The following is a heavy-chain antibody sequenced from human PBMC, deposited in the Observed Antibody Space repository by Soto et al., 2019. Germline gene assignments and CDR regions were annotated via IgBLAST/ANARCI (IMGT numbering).Heavy chain of an antibody. Sequence: QLQLQESGPGLVKPSETLSLTCTVSGGSISSSSYYWGWIRQPPGKGLEWIGSIYYSGSTYYNPSLKSRVTISVDTSKNQFSLKLSSVTAADTAVYYCARARAQTGAFDIWGQGTMVTVSS. CDR1: GGSISSSSYY. CDR3: ARARAQTGAFDI. J-gene: IGHJ3*02. CDR2: IYYSGST. V-gene: IGHV4-39*01.